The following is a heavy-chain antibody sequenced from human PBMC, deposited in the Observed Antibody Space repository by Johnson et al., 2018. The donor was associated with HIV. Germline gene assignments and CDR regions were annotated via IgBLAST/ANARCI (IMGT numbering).Heavy chain of an antibody. CDR3: AKDRKGSSSWLRSGVAFDI. D-gene: IGHD6-13*01. CDR2: IKQDGSEK. J-gene: IGHJ3*02. V-gene: IGHV3-7*05. CDR1: GFTFSSYW. Sequence: VQLVESGGGLVQPGGSLRLACAASGFTFSSYWMSWVRQAPGKGLEWVANIKQDGSEKYYVDSVKGRFTISRDNAKNSLYLQMNSLRAEDTALYYCAKDRKGSSSWLRSGVAFDIWGQGTMVTVSS.